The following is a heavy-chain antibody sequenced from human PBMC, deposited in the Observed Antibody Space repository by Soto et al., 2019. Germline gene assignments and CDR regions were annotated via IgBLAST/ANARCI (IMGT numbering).Heavy chain of an antibody. D-gene: IGHD2-15*01. CDR2: ISSGSSYI. Sequence: EVQLVESGGGVVKPGGSLRLSCAASGFSFSTYSMNWVRQAPGKGLEWVSAISSGSSYIYYAESVKGRFTISRDNTKNTLFLQMNSLRDEDTAIYYCAGEEGYWGRMAAWGQGTTVTVSS. J-gene: IGHJ6*02. V-gene: IGHV3-21*01. CDR3: AGEEGYWGRMAA. CDR1: GFSFSTYS.